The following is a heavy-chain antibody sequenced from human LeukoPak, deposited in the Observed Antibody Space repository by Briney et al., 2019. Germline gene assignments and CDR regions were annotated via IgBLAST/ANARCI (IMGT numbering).Heavy chain of an antibody. Sequence: ASVKVSCKVSGYTLTELSMHWVRQAPGKGLEWMGGFEPEDGETIYAQKFQGRVTMTEDTSTDTAYMELSSLRSEDTAVYYCAREADTNYYDSSGYYFTYWGQGTLVTVSS. D-gene: IGHD3-22*01. V-gene: IGHV1-24*01. J-gene: IGHJ4*02. CDR3: AREADTNYYDSSGYYFTY. CDR1: GYTLTELS. CDR2: FEPEDGET.